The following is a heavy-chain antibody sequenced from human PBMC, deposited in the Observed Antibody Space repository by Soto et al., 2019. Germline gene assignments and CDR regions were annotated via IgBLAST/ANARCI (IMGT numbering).Heavy chain of an antibody. CDR3: AREWSGYSDYDRYYYYYGLDV. Sequence: EVHLLESGGGSVQPGGSLRLSCVASGFTFSSYAMSWVRQAPGKGLEWVSAITGSAGSTYYADSVEGRFTISRDNSKNTLCLQMDSLRAEDTAVYYCAREWSGYSDYDRYYYYYGLDVWGQGTTVTVSS. J-gene: IGHJ6*02. CDR1: GFTFSSYA. CDR2: ITGSAGST. D-gene: IGHD5-12*01. V-gene: IGHV3-23*01.